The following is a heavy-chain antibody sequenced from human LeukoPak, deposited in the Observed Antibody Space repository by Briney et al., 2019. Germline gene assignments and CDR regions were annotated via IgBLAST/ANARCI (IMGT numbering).Heavy chain of an antibody. D-gene: IGHD6-13*01. CDR1: GGSISSYY. Sequence: SETLSHTCTVSGGSISSYYWSWIRQPPGKGLEWIGYIYYSGSTNYNPSLKSRVTISVDTSKNQFSLKLSSVTAADTAVYYCARAGEQQLVGWFDPWGQGTLVTVSS. J-gene: IGHJ5*02. CDR3: ARAGEQQLVGWFDP. V-gene: IGHV4-59*01. CDR2: IYYSGST.